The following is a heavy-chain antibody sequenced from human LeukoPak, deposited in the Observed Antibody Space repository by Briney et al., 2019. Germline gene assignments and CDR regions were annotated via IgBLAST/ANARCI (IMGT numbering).Heavy chain of an antibody. V-gene: IGHV1-2*02. D-gene: IGHD2-2*01. CDR3: ARASPQLDY. CDR1: GYTFPGYY. J-gene: IGHJ4*02. CDR2: INPNSGAT. Sequence: GASVKVSCKASGYTFPGYYMHWVRQAPGQGLEWMGWINPNSGATNYAQKFQGRVTMTRDTSISTAYMELSRLKSDDTAVYYCARASPQLDYWGQGTLVTVSS.